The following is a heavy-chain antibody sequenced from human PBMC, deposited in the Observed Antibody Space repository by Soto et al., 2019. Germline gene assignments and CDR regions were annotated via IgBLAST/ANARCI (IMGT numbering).Heavy chain of an antibody. CDR3: ATLKGGYCTNGVCWTPYYYYGRGP. J-gene: IGHJ6*01. D-gene: IGHD2-8*01. V-gene: IGHV4-34*01. CDR2: INNSGST. Sequence: AETLSLTCAVYGGSFSGYYWSWIRQPPGKGLEWIGEINNSGSTNYKPSLKSRVTISVDTSKNQFSMKLSSVTAADTAVYYCATLKGGYCTNGVCWTPYYYYGRGPGGQRPKVT. CDR1: GGSFSGYY.